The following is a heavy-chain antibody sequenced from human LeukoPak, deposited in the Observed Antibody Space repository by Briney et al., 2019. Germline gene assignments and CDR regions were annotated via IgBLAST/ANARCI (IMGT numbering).Heavy chain of an antibody. CDR2: INHSGST. D-gene: IGHD2-2*02. CDR1: GGSFSGYY. J-gene: IGHJ1*01. V-gene: IGHV4-34*01. Sequence: SETLSLTCAVYGGSFSGYYWSWIRQPPGKGLEWIGEINHSGSTNYNPSLKSRVTISVDTSENQFSLKLSSVTAADTAVYYCARGLGYCSSTSCHNEYFQHWGQGTLVTVSS. CDR3: ARGLGYCSSTSCHNEYFQH.